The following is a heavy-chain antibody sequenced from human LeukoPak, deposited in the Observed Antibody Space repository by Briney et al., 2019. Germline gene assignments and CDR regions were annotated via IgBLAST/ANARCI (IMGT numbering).Heavy chain of an antibody. CDR1: RLTFRGYA. V-gene: IGHV3-23*01. CDR2: ISGSGGST. D-gene: IGHD6-19*01. Sequence: GRSPRLSCAGSRLTFRGYAMTWVRRAPGHGVGWVSGISGSGGSTLNADSVQGRFTISRDNSKNTLYLQMNSLRAEDTAVYYCAKDLPGYSSGLYSGWGQGTLVTVSS. CDR3: AKDLPGYSSGLYSG. J-gene: IGHJ4*02.